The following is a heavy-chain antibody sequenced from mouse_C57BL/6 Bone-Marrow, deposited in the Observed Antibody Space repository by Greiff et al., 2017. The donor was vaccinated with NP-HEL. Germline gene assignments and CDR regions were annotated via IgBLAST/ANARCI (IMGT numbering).Heavy chain of an antibody. D-gene: IGHD1-1*01. Sequence: VQLQQSGPELVKPGASVKISCKASGYAFSSSWMNWVKQRPGKGLEWIGRIYPGDGDTNYIGKFKGKATLTADKSSSTAYMQLSSLTSEDSAVYFCARDYYGSSYGWYFDVWGTGTTVTVSS. CDR3: ARDYYGSSYGWYFDV. CDR1: GYAFSSSW. CDR2: IYPGDGDT. V-gene: IGHV1-82*01. J-gene: IGHJ1*03.